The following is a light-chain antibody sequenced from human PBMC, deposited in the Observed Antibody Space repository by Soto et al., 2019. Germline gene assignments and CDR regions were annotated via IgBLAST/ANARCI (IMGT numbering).Light chain of an antibody. CDR3: LQSLQCQLT. CDR1: QTLLHSNGKSY. V-gene: IGKV2D-29*01. J-gene: IGKJ4*01. Sequence: DIVMTQTPLSLSVTPGQSATISCKSRQTLLHSNGKSYLYWYLQKAGQPPLLLIYEVSNRFSGVPDRFSGSGSGTDFTLKISRVEAEDDGVYHCLQSLQCQLTFGGGTKVEIK. CDR2: EVS.